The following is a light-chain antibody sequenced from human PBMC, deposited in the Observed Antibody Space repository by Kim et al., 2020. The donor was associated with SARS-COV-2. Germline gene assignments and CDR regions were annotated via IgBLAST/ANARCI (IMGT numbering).Light chain of an antibody. Sequence: DIQMTQSPSTLSASVGDRVTITCRASRSINTWLAWYQQKPGKGPKLLIYDASTLESGVPSRFSGSGSGTQFTLTISSLQPDDFATYYCQHYNGPFGQGTKLEI. J-gene: IGKJ2*01. CDR2: DAS. V-gene: IGKV1-5*01. CDR3: QHYNGP. CDR1: RSINTW.